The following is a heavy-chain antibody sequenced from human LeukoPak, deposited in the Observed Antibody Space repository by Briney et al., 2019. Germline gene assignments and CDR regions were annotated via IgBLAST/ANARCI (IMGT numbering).Heavy chain of an antibody. J-gene: IGHJ5*02. V-gene: IGHV3-21*01. Sequence: GGSLRLSCAASGFTFSSYSMNWVRQAPGKGLEWVSSISSSSSYIYYADSVKGRFTISRDNAKNSLYLQMNSLRAEDTAVYYCARDKAAGWFDPWGQGTLVTVSS. CDR1: GFTFSSYS. CDR2: ISSSSSYI. CDR3: ARDKAAGWFDP. D-gene: IGHD6-25*01.